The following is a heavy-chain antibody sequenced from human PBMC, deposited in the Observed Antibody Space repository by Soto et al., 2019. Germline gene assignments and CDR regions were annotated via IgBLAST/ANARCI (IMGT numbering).Heavy chain of an antibody. CDR3: RGIAVAGTRLYFDL. CDR2: IRSKANSYAT. V-gene: IGHV3-73*02. CDR1: GFTFSGSA. Sequence: EVQLVESGGGLVQPGGSLKLSCAASGFTFSGSAMHWVRQASGKGLEWVGRIRSKANSYATAYAASVKGRFTISRDDSKNTAYLQMNSLKTEDTAAYYCRGIAVAGTRLYFDLWGRGTLVTVSS. D-gene: IGHD6-19*01. J-gene: IGHJ2*01.